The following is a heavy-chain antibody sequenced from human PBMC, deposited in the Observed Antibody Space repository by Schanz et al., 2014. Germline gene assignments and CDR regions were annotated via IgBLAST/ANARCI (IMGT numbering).Heavy chain of an antibody. CDR2: IGYDGSEK. CDR1: GLNFDYYG. D-gene: IGHD1-1*01. CDR3: ARDGAELYYFDD. J-gene: IGHJ4*02. V-gene: IGHV3-33*01. Sequence: VQLVESGGGLVKPGGSLRLSCATSGLNFDYYGMNWVRQAPGKGLEWVANIGYDGSEKYYVDSVKGRFTISRDNAKNSLYLQMNGLRAEDTAVFYCARDGAELYYFDDWGQGTLVTVSS.